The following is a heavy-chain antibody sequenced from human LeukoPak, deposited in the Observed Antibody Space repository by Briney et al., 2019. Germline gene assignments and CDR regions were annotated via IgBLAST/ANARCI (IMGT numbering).Heavy chain of an antibody. CDR1: GFTFSNAW. Sequence: PGGSLRLSCAASGFTFSNAWMSWVRQAPGKGLEWVGRIKSKTDGGTTDYAAPVKGRFTISRDDSKNTLYLQMNSLKTEDTAVYYCPYGSGSYSNDAFDTWGQGTMVTVSS. CDR2: IKSKTDGGTT. J-gene: IGHJ3*02. D-gene: IGHD3-10*01. CDR3: PYGSGSYSNDAFDT. V-gene: IGHV3-15*01.